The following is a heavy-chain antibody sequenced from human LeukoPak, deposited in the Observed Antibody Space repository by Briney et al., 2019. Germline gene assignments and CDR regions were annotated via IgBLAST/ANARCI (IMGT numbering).Heavy chain of an antibody. J-gene: IGHJ4*02. Sequence: ASVKVSCKASGYSFTRYYIHWVRQAPGQGLEYMGIINPSGGGTLYTHKFQGRVTMTGDTSTSTVYMELSSLRSEDTAVYYCARGYCSSTSCYNPFDYWGQGTLVAVSS. D-gene: IGHD2-2*02. V-gene: IGHV1-46*01. CDR2: INPSGGGT. CDR1: GYSFTRYY. CDR3: ARGYCSSTSCYNPFDY.